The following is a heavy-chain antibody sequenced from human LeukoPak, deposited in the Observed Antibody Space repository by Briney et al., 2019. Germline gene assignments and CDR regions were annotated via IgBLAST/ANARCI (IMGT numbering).Heavy chain of an antibody. J-gene: IGHJ4*02. CDR2: IYSGGST. CDR1: GFTVSSNY. D-gene: IGHD3-3*01. CDR3: ARDGEVILGVVTYYFDY. Sequence: GGSLRLSCAASGFTVSSNYMSWVRQAPGKGLEWVSVIYSGGSTYYADSVKGRFTISRDNSKNTLYLQMNSLRAEDTAVYYCARDGEVILGVVTYYFDYWGQGTLVTVSS. V-gene: IGHV3-53*01.